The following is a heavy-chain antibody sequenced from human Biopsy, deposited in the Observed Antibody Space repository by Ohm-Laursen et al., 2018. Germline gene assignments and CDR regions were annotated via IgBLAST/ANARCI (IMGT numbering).Heavy chain of an antibody. V-gene: IGHV3-66*01. Sequence: SLRLSCAAPGFSISTNYMSWVRQAPGKGLEWISVSNSGGSTYYADSVKDRFTISRDNSNNAVFLQMNSLRAEDTAVYYCARGRGGLAPLDDWGPGTLVTVSS. CDR2: SNSGGST. CDR1: GFSISTNY. J-gene: IGHJ4*02. CDR3: ARGRGGLAPLDD.